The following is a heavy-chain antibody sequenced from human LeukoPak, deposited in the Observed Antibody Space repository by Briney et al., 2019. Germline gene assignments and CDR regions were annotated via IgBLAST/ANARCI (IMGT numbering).Heavy chain of an antibody. V-gene: IGHV3-21*01. J-gene: IGHJ4*02. CDR2: ISSSSSYT. CDR1: GFTFSSYS. D-gene: IGHD3-22*01. CDR3: ARRAGNSSAYDY. Sequence: PGRSLRLSCAASGFTFSSYSMNWVRQAPGKGLEWVSSISSSSSYTYYADSVKGRFTISRDNAKNSLYLQMNSLRAEDTAVYYCARRAGNSSAYDYWGQGTLVTVSS.